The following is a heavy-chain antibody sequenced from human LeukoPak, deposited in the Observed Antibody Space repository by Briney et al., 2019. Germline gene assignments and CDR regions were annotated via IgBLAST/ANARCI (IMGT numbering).Heavy chain of an antibody. D-gene: IGHD6-19*01. CDR3: AKRLNHNYFEY. J-gene: IGHJ4*02. CDR2: IYSDSSDT. Sequence: GGSLRLSCVASGFTLSTSSMAWVRQAPGGRPDWVADIYSDSSDTYHADSVRGRFSISRDDSKNTLYLQMFSLRTEDTATYYCAKRLNHNYFEYWGRGTLVTVSS. CDR1: GFTLSTSS. V-gene: IGHV3-23*03.